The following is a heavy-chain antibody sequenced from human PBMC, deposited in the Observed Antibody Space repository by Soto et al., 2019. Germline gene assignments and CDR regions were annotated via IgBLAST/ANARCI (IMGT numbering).Heavy chain of an antibody. CDR1: GASISRCGYS. CDR2: IYHTGST. J-gene: IGHJ5*02. Sequence: SETLSLTCAVSGASISRCGYSWSWIRQPPGKGLEWIGYIYHTGSTYYNPSPKSRVTISVDTSKNQFSLKLSSVTAADTAVYYCARWVQDYYDSSGYYPHWFDPWGQGTLVTVSS. D-gene: IGHD3-22*01. CDR3: ARWVQDYYDSSGYYPHWFDP. V-gene: IGHV4-30-2*01.